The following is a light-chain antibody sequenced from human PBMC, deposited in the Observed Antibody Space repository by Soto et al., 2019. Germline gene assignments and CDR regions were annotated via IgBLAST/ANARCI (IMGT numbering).Light chain of an antibody. Sequence: EIVLTQSPGTLSLSPGEIATLSFSASQSVSSSQLAWYQQKPGQAPRLLMYGASSRATGIPDRLSGSGSGTEFTLTISSLQSEDFAVYYCQQYNNWPRTFGQGTKVDIK. CDR1: QSVSSSQ. V-gene: IGKV3-20*01. CDR3: QQYNNWPRT. CDR2: GAS. J-gene: IGKJ1*01.